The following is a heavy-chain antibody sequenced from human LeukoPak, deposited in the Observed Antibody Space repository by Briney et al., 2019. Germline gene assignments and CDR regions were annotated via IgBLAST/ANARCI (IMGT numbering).Heavy chain of an antibody. V-gene: IGHV4-59*01. CDR3: ARDLLGAFGI. J-gene: IGHJ3*02. D-gene: IGHD2-15*01. Sequence: PSETLSLTCTVSGGSISSYYWSWIRQPPGKGLECIGYIYNSGSTNYNPSLKSRLTISVDTSKNQFSLKLSSVTAADTAVYYCARDLLGAFGIWGQGTMVTVSS. CDR1: GGSISSYY. CDR2: IYNSGST.